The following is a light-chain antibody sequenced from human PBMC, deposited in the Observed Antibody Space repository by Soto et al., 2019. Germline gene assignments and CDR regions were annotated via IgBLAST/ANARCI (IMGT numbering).Light chain of an antibody. J-gene: IGKJ2*01. CDR1: QNINNW. CDR2: DAS. CDR3: QQYQSYSPYT. V-gene: IGKV1-5*01. Sequence: DIQMTQSPSTLSASVGDKVTINCRASQNINNWLAWYQQKPGKAPKLLMYDASTLHSGVPSRFSGSGSGTEFTLSISNLRPDDFAIYYCQQYQSYSPYTFGQGTTVEI.